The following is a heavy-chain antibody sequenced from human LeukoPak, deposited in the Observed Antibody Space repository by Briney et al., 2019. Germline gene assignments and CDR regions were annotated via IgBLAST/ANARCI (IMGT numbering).Heavy chain of an antibody. CDR3: ASGDSSGYRDAFDI. Sequence: GASVTVSCKASGYTFTRYYMHWVRQAPRHALEGMGWINPNSGGTNYAQKFQGRVTMTRDTYISTDYMELSRLRSDDTAVYYCASGDSSGYRDAFDIWGQGTMVTVS. J-gene: IGHJ3*02. V-gene: IGHV1-2*02. CDR1: GYTFTRYY. CDR2: INPNSGGT. D-gene: IGHD3-22*01.